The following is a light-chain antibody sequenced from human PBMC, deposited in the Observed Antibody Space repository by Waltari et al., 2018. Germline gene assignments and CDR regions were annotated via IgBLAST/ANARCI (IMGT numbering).Light chain of an antibody. CDR3: AAWDVSLRGI. CDR1: NSTVGINY. Sequence: QSVLPQPPSVSGAPGQRVTISSSGSNSTVGINYVSWFQHVPGAAPRLPIDRNNQRPSGVPDRFSGSKSGSSASLAISGLRSEDDADYYCAAWDVSLRGIFGTGTRVTVL. CDR2: RNN. V-gene: IGLV1-47*01. J-gene: IGLJ1*01.